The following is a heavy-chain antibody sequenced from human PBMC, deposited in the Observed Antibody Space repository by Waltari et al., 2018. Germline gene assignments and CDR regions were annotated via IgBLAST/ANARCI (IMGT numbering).Heavy chain of an antibody. Sequence: QVQLVQSGAEVKKPGSSVKVSCKASGGTFSSYTISWVRQAPGQGLEWMGRIIPILGIANYAQKFQGRVTITADKSTSTAYMELSSLRSEDTAVYYCARDYYDSSGTTSVLGYFQHWGQGTLVTVSS. D-gene: IGHD3-22*01. CDR1: GGTFSSYT. CDR2: IIPILGIA. J-gene: IGHJ1*01. V-gene: IGHV1-69*08. CDR3: ARDYYDSSGTTSVLGYFQH.